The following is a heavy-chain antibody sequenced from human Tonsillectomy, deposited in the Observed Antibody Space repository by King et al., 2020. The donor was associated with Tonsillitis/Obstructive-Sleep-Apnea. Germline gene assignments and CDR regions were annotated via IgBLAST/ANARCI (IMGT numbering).Heavy chain of an antibody. V-gene: IGHV3-33*01. Sequence: QLVQSGGGVVQPGRSLRLSCAASGFTFSSYGMHWVRQAPGKGLEWVAVIWYDGSNKYYADSVKGRFAISRDNSKNTLYLQMNSLRAEDTAVYYCARGGTVDWGDYWGQGTLVTVSS. CDR1: GFTFSSYG. J-gene: IGHJ4*02. CDR3: ARGGTVDWGDY. CDR2: IWYDGSNK. D-gene: IGHD3/OR15-3a*01.